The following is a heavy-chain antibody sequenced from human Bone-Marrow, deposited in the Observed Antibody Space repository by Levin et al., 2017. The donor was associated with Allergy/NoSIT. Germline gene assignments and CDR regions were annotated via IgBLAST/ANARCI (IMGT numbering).Heavy chain of an antibody. CDR2: IDPSDSYT. Sequence: GGSLRLSCKGSGYSFTSYWINWVRQMPGKGLEWMGRIDPSDSYTTYSPSFQGHVTISADKSISTAYLQWSSLKASDTAMYYCTKALHPAAFDIWGQGTMVTVSS. CDR1: GYSFTSYW. V-gene: IGHV5-10-1*01. CDR3: TKALHPAAFDI. J-gene: IGHJ3*02. D-gene: IGHD2-8*01.